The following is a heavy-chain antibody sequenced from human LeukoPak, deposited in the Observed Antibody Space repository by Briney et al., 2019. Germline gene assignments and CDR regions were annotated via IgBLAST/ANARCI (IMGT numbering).Heavy chain of an antibody. CDR2: ISYDGSNK. CDR3: ARVTSGSYDY. Sequence: GGSLRLSCAASGFTFSSYAVHWVRQAPGKGLEWVAVISYDGSNKYYADSVKGRFTISRDNAKNSLYLQMNSLRAEDTAVYYCARVTSGSYDYWGQGTLVTVSS. CDR1: GFTFSSYA. V-gene: IGHV3-30-3*01. D-gene: IGHD1-26*01. J-gene: IGHJ4*02.